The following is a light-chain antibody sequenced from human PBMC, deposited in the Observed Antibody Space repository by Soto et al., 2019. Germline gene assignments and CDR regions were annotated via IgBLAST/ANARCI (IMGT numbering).Light chain of an antibody. CDR1: SSDVGSYNL. J-gene: IGLJ2*01. Sequence: QSALTQPASVSGSPGQSITISCTGTSSDVGSYNLVSWYQQHPGKAPKLMIYEGSKRPSGVSNRFSGSKSGNTASLTISGLRPEDEATYYCSSYAGSDFLVFGGGTQLTVL. CDR3: SSYAGSDFLV. CDR2: EGS. V-gene: IGLV2-23*01.